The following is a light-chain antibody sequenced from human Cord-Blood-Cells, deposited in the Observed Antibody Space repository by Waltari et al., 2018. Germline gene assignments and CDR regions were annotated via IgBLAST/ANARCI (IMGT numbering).Light chain of an antibody. J-gene: IGKJ5*01. CDR1: QGVSSN. V-gene: IGKV3-15*01. CDR3: QQYNNWPPIT. Sequence: EIVMTQSPATLSVSPGERATLSCRASQGVSSNLAWYHQKPGQAPRLLIYGASTRATGIPARFSGSGSWTEFTLTISSLQSEDFAVYYCQQYNNWPPITFGQGTRLEIK. CDR2: GAS.